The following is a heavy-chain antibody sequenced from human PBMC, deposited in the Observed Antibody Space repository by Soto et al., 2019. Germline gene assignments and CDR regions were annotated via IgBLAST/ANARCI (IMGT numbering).Heavy chain of an antibody. V-gene: IGHV1-3*05. D-gene: IGHD4-4*01. CDR2: INAGNGNT. CDR3: ARGPTTVMGYYYYGIDV. CDR1: GYTFTRYA. Sequence: QVQLVQSGAEEKKPGASVKVSCKASGYTFTRYAMHWVRQAPGQRLEWMGWINAGNGNTKYSQKFQGRVTFTRDTSASTAYMELSRLRSEDTAVYYCARGPTTVMGYYYYGIDVWGQGTTVSVSS. J-gene: IGHJ6*02.